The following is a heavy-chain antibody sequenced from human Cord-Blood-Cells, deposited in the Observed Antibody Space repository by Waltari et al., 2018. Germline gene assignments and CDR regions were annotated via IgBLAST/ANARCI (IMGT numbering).Heavy chain of an antibody. D-gene: IGHD1-26*01. CDR1: GGSFSGYY. Sequence: QVQLQQWGAGLLKPPETLSLTCAVYGGSFSGYYWSWIRQPPGKGLEWIGEINHSGSTNYNPSLKSRVTISVDTSKNQFSLKLSSVTAADTAVYYCARVRVGATDHDAFDIWGQGTMVTVSS. CDR2: INHSGST. J-gene: IGHJ3*02. CDR3: ARVRVGATDHDAFDI. V-gene: IGHV4-34*01.